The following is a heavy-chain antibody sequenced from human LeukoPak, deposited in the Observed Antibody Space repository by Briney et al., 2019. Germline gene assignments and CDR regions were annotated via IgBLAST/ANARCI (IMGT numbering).Heavy chain of an antibody. D-gene: IGHD2/OR15-2a*01. CDR1: GGSIDITNY. J-gene: IGHJ4*02. CDR3: TRENRPFCPFAY. V-gene: IGHV4-4*02. CDR2: ISHSGTT. Sequence: SETLSLTCAVSGGSIDITNYWSWVRQAPGKGLEWIGEISHSGTTNYSPSLRSRVAMALDRANNQFSLNLTSVTDADTAVYYCTRENRPFCPFAYWGQGVLVTVSS.